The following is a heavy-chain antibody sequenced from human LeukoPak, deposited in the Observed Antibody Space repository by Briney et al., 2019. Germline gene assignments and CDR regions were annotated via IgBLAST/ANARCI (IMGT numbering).Heavy chain of an antibody. V-gene: IGHV4-34*01. D-gene: IGHD3-10*01. CDR1: GGSFSGYY. CDR2: INHSGST. Sequence: SETLSLTCAVHGGSFSGYYWSSIRQPPGKGLEWIGEINHSGSTNYNPSLKSRVTISVDTSKIQCSLKLSSVTAADTAVYYCARGRSYYGSGRNWFDPWGQGTLVTVSS. CDR3: ARGRSYYGSGRNWFDP. J-gene: IGHJ5*02.